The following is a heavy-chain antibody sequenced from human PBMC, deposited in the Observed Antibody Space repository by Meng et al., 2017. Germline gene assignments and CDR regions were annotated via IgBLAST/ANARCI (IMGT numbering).Heavy chain of an antibody. CDR1: GFTFSSYA. Sequence: VQLVESGGGLVQPGGSLRLPCAASGFTFSSYAMSWVRQAPGKGLEWVSAISGSGGSTYYADSVKGRFTISRDNSKNTLYLQMNSLRAEDTAVYYCVFQPVAGTGYDYWGQGTLVTVSS. CDR2: ISGSGGST. D-gene: IGHD6-19*01. CDR3: VFQPVAGTGYDY. V-gene: IGHV3-23*04. J-gene: IGHJ4*02.